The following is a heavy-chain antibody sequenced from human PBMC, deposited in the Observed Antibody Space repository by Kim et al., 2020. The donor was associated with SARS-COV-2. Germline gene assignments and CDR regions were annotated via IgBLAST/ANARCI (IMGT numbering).Heavy chain of an antibody. V-gene: IGHV3-7*01. CDR2: IKQDGSEK. CDR3: ARSLGSSWARFDP. Sequence: GGSLRLSCAASGFTFSSYWMSWVRQAPGKGLEWVANIKQDGSEKYYVDSVKGRFTISRDNAKNSLYLQMNSLRAEDTAVYYCARSLGSSWARFDPWGQGTLVTVSS. J-gene: IGHJ5*02. CDR1: GFTFSSYW. D-gene: IGHD6-13*01.